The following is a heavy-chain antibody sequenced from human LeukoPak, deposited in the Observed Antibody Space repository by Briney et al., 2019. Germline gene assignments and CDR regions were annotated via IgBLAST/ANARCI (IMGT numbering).Heavy chain of an antibody. CDR1: GFTFSTCS. CDR2: ISSSSTYI. CDR3: AGYCSSEDY. D-gene: IGHD6-6*01. J-gene: IGHJ4*02. V-gene: IGHV3-21*01. Sequence: GGSLRLSCAASGFTFSTCSMNWVRQAPGKGLEWVSAISSSSTYIYYADSVKGRFTISRDDAKNSLSLQMNSLRAEDTAVYFCAGYCSSEDYWGQGTLVTASS.